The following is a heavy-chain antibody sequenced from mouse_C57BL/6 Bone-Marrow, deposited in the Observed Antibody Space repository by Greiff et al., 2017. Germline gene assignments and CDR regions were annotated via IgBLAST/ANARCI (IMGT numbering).Heavy chain of an antibody. D-gene: IGHD1-1*01. CDR2: IWGDGST. V-gene: IGHV2-3*01. J-gene: IGHJ3*01. CDR1: GFSLTSYG. CDR3: AKPDDYYYGSWFAY. Sequence: VQVVESGPGLVAPSQSLSITCTVSGFSLTSYGVSWVRQPPGKGLEWLGVIWGDGSTNYHSALISRLSISKDNSKSQVFLKLNSLQTDDTATYYCAKPDDYYYGSWFAYWGQGTLVTVSA.